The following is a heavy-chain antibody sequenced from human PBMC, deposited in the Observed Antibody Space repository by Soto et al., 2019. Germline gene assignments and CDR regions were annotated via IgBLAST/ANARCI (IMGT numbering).Heavy chain of an antibody. D-gene: IGHD3-9*01. CDR3: AKLEYYDILTGYYTLDY. CDR1: GFTFSSYA. Sequence: GGSLRLSCAASGFTFSSYAMSWVRQAPGKGLEWVSAISGSGGSTYYADSVKGRFTISRDNSKNTLYLQMNSLRAEDTAVYYCAKLEYYDILTGYYTLDYWGQGTLVTVSS. J-gene: IGHJ4*02. V-gene: IGHV3-23*01. CDR2: ISGSGGST.